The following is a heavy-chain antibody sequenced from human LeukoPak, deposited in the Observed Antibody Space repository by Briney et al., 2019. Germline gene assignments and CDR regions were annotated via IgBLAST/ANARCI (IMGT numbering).Heavy chain of an antibody. J-gene: IGHJ4*02. CDR1: GFTFNDYA. V-gene: IGHV3-23*01. CDR2: ISGSGGTT. D-gene: IGHD5-18*01. Sequence: GGSLRLSCAASGFTFNDYAMSWVRQAPGKGLEWVSGISGSGGTTYYAGSVKGRFTISRDTSKNALYLQMNSLRAEDTAVYYCAKDGDTAMVYFDYWGQGTLVTVSS. CDR3: AKDGDTAMVYFDY.